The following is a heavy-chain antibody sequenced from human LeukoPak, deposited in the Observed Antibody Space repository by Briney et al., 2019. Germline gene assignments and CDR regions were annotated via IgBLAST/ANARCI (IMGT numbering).Heavy chain of an antibody. Sequence: GGSLRLSCAASGFTFSSYEMNWVRQAPGKGLEWVSGINWNGGSTGYADSVKGRFTISRDNAKNSLYLQMNSLRAEDTALYYCARAGITMVRGVIIDNYYMDVWGKGTTVTVSS. CDR3: ARAGITMVRGVIIDNYYMDV. J-gene: IGHJ6*03. D-gene: IGHD3-10*01. CDR2: INWNGGST. V-gene: IGHV3-20*04. CDR1: GFTFSSYE.